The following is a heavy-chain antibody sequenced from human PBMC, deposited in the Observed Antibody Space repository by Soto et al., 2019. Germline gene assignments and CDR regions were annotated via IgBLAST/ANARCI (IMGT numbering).Heavy chain of an antibody. D-gene: IGHD2-15*01. J-gene: IGHJ5*02. CDR3: ARDQYCTHSSCHEYNYFAR. Sequence: ARLVESGGGLVQPGGSLRLSCAASGFSFSDYTLNWVRQAPGKGLEWLSYISGSGSTIYYADSVEGRFTISRDNAKNSLYLQMNSLRVEDTAVYYCARDQYCTHSSCHEYNYFARWGQGTLVTVSS. CDR1: GFSFSDYT. CDR2: ISGSGSTI. V-gene: IGHV3-48*01.